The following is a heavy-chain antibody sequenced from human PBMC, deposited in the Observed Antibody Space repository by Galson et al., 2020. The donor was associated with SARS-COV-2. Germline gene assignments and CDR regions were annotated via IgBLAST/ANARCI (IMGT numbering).Heavy chain of an antibody. CDR2: IYYSGST. J-gene: IGHJ6*02. CDR3: ARHGGEITMFGVVPSFYYGMDV. CDR1: GGSISSYY. D-gene: IGHD3-3*01. Sequence: ETSETLSLTCTVSGGSISSYYWSRIRQPPGKGLEWLGYIYYSGSTNYNPSLKSRVTISVDTSKNQFSLKLSSVTAADTAVYYCARHGGEITMFGVVPSFYYGMDVWGQGTTVTVSS. V-gene: IGHV4-59*08.